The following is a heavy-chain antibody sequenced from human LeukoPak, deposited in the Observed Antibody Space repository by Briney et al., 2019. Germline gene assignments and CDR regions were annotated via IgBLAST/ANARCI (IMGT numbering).Heavy chain of an antibody. D-gene: IGHD3-10*01. V-gene: IGHV3-23*01. CDR3: AKGHYGSGSYYGDY. J-gene: IGHJ4*02. Sequence: QTGGSLRLSCAASGFTFSSYAMSWVRQAPGKGLEWVSAISGSGGSTYYADSVKGRFTISRDNSKNTLYLQMNSLRAEDTAVYYCAKGHYGSGSYYGDYWGQGTLVTVSS. CDR2: ISGSGGST. CDR1: GFTFSSYA.